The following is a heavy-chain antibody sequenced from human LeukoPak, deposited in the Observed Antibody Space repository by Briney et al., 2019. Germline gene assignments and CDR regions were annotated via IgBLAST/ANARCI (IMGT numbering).Heavy chain of an antibody. Sequence: PGGSLRLSCAASGFTFRSYWMTWVRQAPGKGLEWVANIKQDGSEKYYVDSVKGRFTTSRDNAKSSLYLQMNSLRAEDTAVYYCVRRPVGVTDYFDYWGQGTLVTVSS. D-gene: IGHD1-26*01. CDR1: GFTFRSYW. V-gene: IGHV3-7*01. J-gene: IGHJ4*02. CDR2: IKQDGSEK. CDR3: VRRPVGVTDYFDY.